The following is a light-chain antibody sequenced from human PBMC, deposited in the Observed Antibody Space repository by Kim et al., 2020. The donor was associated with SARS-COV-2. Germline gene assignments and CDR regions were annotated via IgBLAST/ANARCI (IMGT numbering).Light chain of an antibody. CDR1: QGIGNY. J-gene: IGKJ2*01. CDR3: QKCDRAPYT. V-gene: IGKV1-27*01. Sequence: DIRMTQSPSLLSASVGDRVTITCRASQGIGNYVAWYQQKPGKVPELLIYGESTLRSGVPSRFSGTGSGTDFTLTISSLQPDDFATYYCQKCDRAPYTFGQGTKLEIK. CDR2: GES.